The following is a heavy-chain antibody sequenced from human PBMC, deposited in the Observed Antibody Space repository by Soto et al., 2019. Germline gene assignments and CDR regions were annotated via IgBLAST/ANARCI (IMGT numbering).Heavy chain of an antibody. D-gene: IGHD3-16*01. V-gene: IGHV1-69*01. Sequence: QVQLVQSGPEVKKTGTSVKVSCKASGGTFSSRAISWVRQAPGQGLEWMGGIIPVFGRVNYAEKFQDRVTITADESPGTVYMELSSLRSEATALYYCANSRGGTFLGYHGMDIWGQGTTVSVSS. CDR1: GGTFSSRA. CDR2: IIPVFGRV. J-gene: IGHJ6*01. CDR3: ANSRGGTFLGYHGMDI.